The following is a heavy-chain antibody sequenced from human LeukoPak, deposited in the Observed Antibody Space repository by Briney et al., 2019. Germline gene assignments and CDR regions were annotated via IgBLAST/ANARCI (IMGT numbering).Heavy chain of an antibody. Sequence: PGGSLRLSCAASGFTFSSYAMSWVRQAPGKGLEWVSAISGSGGSTYYADSVKGRFTISRDNAKNSLYLQMNSLRAEDTAVYYCARDRKTTGTGRYFDYWGQGTLVTVSS. J-gene: IGHJ4*02. CDR1: GFTFSSYA. CDR3: ARDRKTTGTGRYFDY. CDR2: ISGSGGST. V-gene: IGHV3-23*01. D-gene: IGHD1-1*01.